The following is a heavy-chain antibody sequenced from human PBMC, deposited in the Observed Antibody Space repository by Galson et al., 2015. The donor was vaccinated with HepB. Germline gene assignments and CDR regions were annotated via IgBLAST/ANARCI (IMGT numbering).Heavy chain of an antibody. CDR3: ARNPLKYQAYHYYYYMDV. CDR1: GFTFSSYW. J-gene: IGHJ6*03. Sequence: SLRLSCAASGFTFSSYWINWVRQAPGKGLEWVAHINQDGSSKYYVDSVKGRFTISRDNAKDSVYLQLDSLGADDTAVYYCARNPLKYQAYHYYYYMDVWGKGTTVTVSS. D-gene: IGHD1-14*01. V-gene: IGHV3-7*01. CDR2: INQDGSSK.